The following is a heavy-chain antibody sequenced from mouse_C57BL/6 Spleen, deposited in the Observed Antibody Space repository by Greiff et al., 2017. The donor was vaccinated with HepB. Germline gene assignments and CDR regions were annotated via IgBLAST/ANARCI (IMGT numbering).Heavy chain of an antibody. V-gene: IGHV1-39*01. J-gene: IGHJ4*01. Sequence: EVQVVESGPELVKPGASVKISCKASGYSFTDYNMNWVKQSNGKSLEWIGVINPNYGTTSYNQKFKGKATLTVDQSSSTAYMQLNSLTSEDSAVYYCAREYYGSSPLAMDYWGQGTSVTVSS. CDR3: AREYYGSSPLAMDY. D-gene: IGHD1-1*01. CDR1: GYSFTDYN. CDR2: INPNYGTT.